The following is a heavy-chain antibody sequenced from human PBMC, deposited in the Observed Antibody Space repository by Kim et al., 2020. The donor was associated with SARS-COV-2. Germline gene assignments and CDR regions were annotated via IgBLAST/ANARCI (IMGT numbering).Heavy chain of an antibody. J-gene: IGHJ4*02. D-gene: IGHD1-26*01. V-gene: IGHV3-74*01. CDR3: TRDIGGRYAY. Sequence: SITNNADTVKGRFTNSRANAKNTLYLQMNSLRAEDTALYFCTRDIGGRYAYWGQGTLVTVSS. CDR2: SIT.